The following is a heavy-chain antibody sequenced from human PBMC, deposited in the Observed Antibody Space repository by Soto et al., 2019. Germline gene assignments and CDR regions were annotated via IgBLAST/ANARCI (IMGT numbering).Heavy chain of an antibody. CDR1: GFPFTTYG. Sequence: QVQLVESGGGVVQPGRSLRLSCAASGFPFTTYGMHWVREGPGKGLEWVAVISYDGSNTYYADSVKGRFTISRDNSKNTLDLQMNSPGPEDTALYYCVGGQYYFDYRGQGTLVTVSS. V-gene: IGHV3-30*03. D-gene: IGHD3-10*01. CDR3: VGGQYYFDY. CDR2: ISYDGSNT. J-gene: IGHJ4*02.